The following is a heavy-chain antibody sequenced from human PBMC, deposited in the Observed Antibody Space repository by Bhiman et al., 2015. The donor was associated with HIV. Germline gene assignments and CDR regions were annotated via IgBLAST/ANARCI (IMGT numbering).Heavy chain of an antibody. CDR2: ISSSSSNI. D-gene: IGHD3-10*01. J-gene: IGHJ4*02. CDR3: ASGSGSVNFDY. V-gene: IGHV3-48*01. Sequence: EVQLVESGGGLVQPGGSLRLSCAAFGFTFSRYSMNWVRQAPGKGLEWVSYISSSSSNIYYADSVKGRFTISRDNAKNSLYLQMNSLRAEDTAVYYCASGSGSVNFDYWGQGTLVTVSS. CDR1: GFTFSRYS.